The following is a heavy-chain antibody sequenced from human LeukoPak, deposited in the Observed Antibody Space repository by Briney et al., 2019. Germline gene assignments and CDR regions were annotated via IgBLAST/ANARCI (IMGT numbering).Heavy chain of an antibody. CDR2: IYHSGST. V-gene: IGHV4-4*02. J-gene: IGHJ5*02. D-gene: IGHD4-17*01. Sequence: SETLSLTCAVAGASISNSNWWTWVRQPPGKGLEWIGEIYHSGSTNYKPSLKSRATISVDKSKNQFSLKLSSVTAADTAVYYCARETRPLYGDYRWFDPWGQGTLVTVSS. CDR1: GASISNSNW. CDR3: ARETRPLYGDYRWFDP.